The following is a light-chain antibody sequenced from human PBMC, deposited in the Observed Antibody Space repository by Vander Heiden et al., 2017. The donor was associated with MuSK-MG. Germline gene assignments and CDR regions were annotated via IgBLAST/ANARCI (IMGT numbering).Light chain of an antibody. J-gene: IGLJ2*01. Sequence: QSVLTQPPSVSGAPGQRDTLSCTGSSANIGAGYDVHWYQQLPGTAPKLLIYGNSNRPSGVPDRFSGSKSGTSASLAITGLQAEDEADYYCQSYDSSRSGYVFGGGTKLTVL. V-gene: IGLV1-40*01. CDR3: QSYDSSRSGYV. CDR2: GNS. CDR1: SANIGAGYD.